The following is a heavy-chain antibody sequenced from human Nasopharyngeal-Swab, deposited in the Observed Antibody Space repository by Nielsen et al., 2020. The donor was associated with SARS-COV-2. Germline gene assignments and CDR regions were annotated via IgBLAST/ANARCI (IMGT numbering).Heavy chain of an antibody. Sequence: SETLSLTCTVSGGSISSYYWSWIRQPAGKGLEWIGRIYTSGSTNYNPSLKSRVTMSVDTSKNQFPLKLSSVTAADTAVYYCARDPSTIFGGGIGMDVWGQGTTVTVSS. CDR2: IYTSGST. V-gene: IGHV4-4*07. CDR1: GGSISSYY. J-gene: IGHJ6*02. D-gene: IGHD3-3*01. CDR3: ARDPSTIFGGGIGMDV.